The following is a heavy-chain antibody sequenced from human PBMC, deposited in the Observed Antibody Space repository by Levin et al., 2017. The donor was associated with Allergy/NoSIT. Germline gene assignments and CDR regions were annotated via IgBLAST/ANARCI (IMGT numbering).Heavy chain of an antibody. V-gene: IGHV3-23*01. CDR1: GFMFSTYA. D-gene: IGHD3-3*01. Sequence: GGSLRLSCAASGFMFSTYAMSWVRQAPGKGLEWVSGISDSGGSTYYADSVKGRFTISRDNSKNTLYLQMNSLRAEDTAVYYCAKGGTIFGVVIVYNWFDSWGQGTLVTVSS. CDR3: AKGGTIFGVVIVYNWFDS. CDR2: ISDSGGST. J-gene: IGHJ5*01.